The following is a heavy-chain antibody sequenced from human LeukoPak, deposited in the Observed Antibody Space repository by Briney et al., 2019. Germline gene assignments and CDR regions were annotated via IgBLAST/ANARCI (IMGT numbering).Heavy chain of an antibody. J-gene: IGHJ6*03. D-gene: IGHD6-19*01. CDR3: ARGAYSSGPHNNYYYYYYMDV. CDR1: GGTFSSYA. Sequence: SVKASCKASGGTFSSYANSWGRQAPRQGLGGMGGIIPIFGTANYAQKVQGRVTITADESTSTAYMELSSLRSEDTAVYYCARGAYSSGPHNNYYYYYYMDVWGKGTTVNVSS. V-gene: IGHV1-69*13. CDR2: IIPIFGTA.